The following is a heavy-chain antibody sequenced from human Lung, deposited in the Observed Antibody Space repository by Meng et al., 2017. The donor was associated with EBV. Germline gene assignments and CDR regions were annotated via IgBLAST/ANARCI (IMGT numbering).Heavy chain of an antibody. Sequence: VALVVSVGGVVQAGKSLSLSCAGAGFTFTGYGMHWVRQAPGKGLEWVAVTWFDGSNKYYADSVKGRFTISRDNSKNTLYLQMNSLRAEDTAVYYCAKALRGFGESHFDYWGQGTLVTVSS. J-gene: IGHJ4*02. CDR3: AKALRGFGESHFDY. V-gene: IGHV3-33*06. CDR2: TWFDGSNK. CDR1: GFTFTGYG. D-gene: IGHD3-10*01.